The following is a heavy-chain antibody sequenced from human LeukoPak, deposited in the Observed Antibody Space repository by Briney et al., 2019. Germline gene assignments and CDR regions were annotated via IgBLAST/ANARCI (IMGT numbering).Heavy chain of an antibody. J-gene: IGHJ3*02. V-gene: IGHV1-69*05. D-gene: IGHD5-18*01. CDR1: GGTFSSYA. Sequence: SVKVSCKASGGTFSSYAISWVRQAPGPGLEWMGRIIPIFGTANYAQKFQGRVAITTDESTSTAYMELSSLRSEDTAVYYCARFRYSYASPMAGYDAFDIWGQGTMVTVSS. CDR3: ARFRYSYASPMAGYDAFDI. CDR2: IIPIFGTA.